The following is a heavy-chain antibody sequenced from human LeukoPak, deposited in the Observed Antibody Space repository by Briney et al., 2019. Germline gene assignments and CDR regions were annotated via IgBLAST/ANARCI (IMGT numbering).Heavy chain of an antibody. D-gene: IGHD6-19*01. J-gene: IGHJ4*02. V-gene: IGHV4-34*01. CDR2: INHSGSN. Sequence: SETLSLTCAVYGGSFSGYYWSWIRQPPGKGLEWIGEINHSGSNNYNPSLKSRVTISVDTSKNQFSLKLSSVTAADTAVYYCARNENSSGWYGDYWGQGTLVTVSS. CDR3: ARNENSSGWYGDY. CDR1: GGSFSGYY.